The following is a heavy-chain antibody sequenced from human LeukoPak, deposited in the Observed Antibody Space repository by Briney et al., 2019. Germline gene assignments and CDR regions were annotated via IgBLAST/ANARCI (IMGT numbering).Heavy chain of an antibody. J-gene: IGHJ4*02. CDR1: GGSFSGYY. D-gene: IGHD5-18*01. CDR2: INHSGST. Sequence: SETLSLTCAVYGGSFSGYYWSWIRQPPGKGLEWIGEINHSGSTNYNPSLKSRVTISVDTSKNQFSLKLSSVTAADTAVYYCARRLGATAMVGYWGQGTLVTVSS. CDR3: ARRLGATAMVGY. V-gene: IGHV4-34*01.